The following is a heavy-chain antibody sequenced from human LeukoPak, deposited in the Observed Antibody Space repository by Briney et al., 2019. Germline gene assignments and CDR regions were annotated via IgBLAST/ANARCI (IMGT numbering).Heavy chain of an antibody. D-gene: IGHD2-8*01. CDR2: INPNSGGT. Sequence: ASVKVSCKASGYTFTGYYIHWVRQAPGQGPEWMGWINPNSGGTNYAQKFQGRVTMTRDTSISTAYMELSRLTADDTAVYYCAREDIVLMVYASRAAFDIWGQGTMVTVSS. CDR1: GYTFTGYY. J-gene: IGHJ3*02. CDR3: AREDIVLMVYASRAAFDI. V-gene: IGHV1-2*02.